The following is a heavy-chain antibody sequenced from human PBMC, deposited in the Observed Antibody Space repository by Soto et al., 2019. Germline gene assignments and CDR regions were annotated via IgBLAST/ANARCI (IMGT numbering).Heavy chain of an antibody. J-gene: IGHJ3*02. Sequence: GGSLRLSCAASGFTFSSYWMSWVRQAPGKGLEWVANIKQDGSEKYYVDSVKGRFTISRDNAKNSLYLQMNSLRAEDTAVYYCARDRSVYDILTGYYSGDAFDIWGQGTMVTVSS. D-gene: IGHD3-9*01. CDR1: GFTFSSYW. V-gene: IGHV3-7*01. CDR3: ARDRSVYDILTGYYSGDAFDI. CDR2: IKQDGSEK.